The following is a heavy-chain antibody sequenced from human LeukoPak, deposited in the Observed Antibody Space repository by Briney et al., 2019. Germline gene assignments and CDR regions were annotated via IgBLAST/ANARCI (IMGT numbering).Heavy chain of an antibody. CDR1: GYSFTSYW. CDR3: ARRITMIVVVIASLWRIKYFDY. J-gene: IGHJ4*02. D-gene: IGHD3-22*01. CDR2: IYPGDSDT. Sequence: GESLKISCKGFGYSFTSYWIGWGRQMPGKGLEWMGSIYPGDSDTRYSPSFQGQVTISADKSISPLYLQWRRLKASDTAMYYCARRITMIVVVIASLWRIKYFDYWGQGTLVTVSS. V-gene: IGHV5-51*01.